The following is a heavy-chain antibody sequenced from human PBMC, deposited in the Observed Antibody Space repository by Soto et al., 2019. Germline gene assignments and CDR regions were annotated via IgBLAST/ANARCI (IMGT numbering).Heavy chain of an antibody. Sequence: QVQLVESGGGVVQPGRSLRLSCAASGFTFSSYGMHWVRQAPGKGLAWVAVISYDGSNKYYADSVKGRFTISRDNSKNTLYLQMNSLRAEDTAVYYCAKELLSGYDSPLYYWGQGTLVSVSS. CDR3: AKELLSGYDSPLYY. V-gene: IGHV3-30*18. CDR1: GFTFSSYG. CDR2: ISYDGSNK. D-gene: IGHD5-12*01. J-gene: IGHJ4*02.